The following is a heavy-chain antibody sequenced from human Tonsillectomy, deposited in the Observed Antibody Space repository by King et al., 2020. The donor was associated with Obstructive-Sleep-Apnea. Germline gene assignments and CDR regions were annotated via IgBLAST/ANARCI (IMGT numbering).Heavy chain of an antibody. CDR1: GGTFSSYA. CDR3: ARAGAGSYSPTYYYYGMDV. J-gene: IGHJ6*02. D-gene: IGHD1-26*01. Sequence: QLVQSGAEVKKPGSSVKVSCKASGGTFSSYAISWVRQAPGQGLEWMGGIIPILGIANYAQKFQGRVTITADKSTSTAYMELSSLRSEDTAVYYCARAGAGSYSPTYYYYGMDVWGQGTTVTVSS. CDR2: IIPILGIA. V-gene: IGHV1-69*09.